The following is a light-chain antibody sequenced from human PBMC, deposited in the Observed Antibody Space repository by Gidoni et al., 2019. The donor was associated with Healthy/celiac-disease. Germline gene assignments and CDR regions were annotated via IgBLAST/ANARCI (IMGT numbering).Light chain of an antibody. J-gene: IGLJ2*01. CDR1: NIGSKS. CDR3: QVWDSSSDHPVV. V-gene: IGLV3-21*03. CDR2: DDS. Sequence: SYVLTQPPSVSVAPGKTARITCGGNNIGSKSVHWYQQKPGQAPVVVVSDDSDRPSGIPERFSGSNSGNTATLTISRVEAGDEADYYCQVWDSSSDHPVVFGGGTKLTVL.